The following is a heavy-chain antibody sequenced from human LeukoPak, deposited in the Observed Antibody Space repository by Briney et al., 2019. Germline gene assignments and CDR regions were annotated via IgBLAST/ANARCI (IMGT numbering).Heavy chain of an antibody. J-gene: IGHJ4*02. CDR2: ISSRGGTI. Sequence: EGSLRLSCAASGFTFSSNEMNWVRQAPGKGLEWVSYISSRGGTIYYADSVKGRFTISRDNAKNSLYLQMNSLRAEDTAVYYCARADRSGWYFLDYWGQGTLVTVSS. CDR3: ARADRSGWYFLDY. V-gene: IGHV3-48*03. D-gene: IGHD6-19*01. CDR1: GFTFSSNE.